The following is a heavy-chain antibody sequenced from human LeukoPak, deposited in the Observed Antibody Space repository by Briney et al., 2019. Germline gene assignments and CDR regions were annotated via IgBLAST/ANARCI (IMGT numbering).Heavy chain of an antibody. D-gene: IGHD3-10*01. CDR1: GFTFSNYA. CDR2: ISGSGGNT. V-gene: IGHV3-23*01. Sequence: GGSLRLSCAASGFTFSNYAMSWVRQAPGKGLEWVSAISGSGGNTYYADSVKGRFTISRDNSKNTLYLQMNSLRAEDTAVYYCAKVGSGSGIDYWGQGTLVTVSS. J-gene: IGHJ4*02. CDR3: AKVGSGSGIDY.